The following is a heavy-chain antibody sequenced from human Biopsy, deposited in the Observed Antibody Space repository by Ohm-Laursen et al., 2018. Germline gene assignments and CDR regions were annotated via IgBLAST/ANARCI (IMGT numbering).Heavy chain of an antibody. D-gene: IGHD3-22*01. CDR1: GGSISSGGSY. J-gene: IGHJ5*02. CDR3: ARGDYFDSNGYFWFDP. V-gene: IGHV4-31*01. Sequence: SDTLSLTYTVSGGSISSGGSYWSWIRQRPGKGLEWIGYIFNSANTYYNPSLKNLITISGDTSKNQFSLKLNSVTAADTAVYYCARGDYFDSNGYFWFDPWGQGTLVTVSS. CDR2: IFNSANT.